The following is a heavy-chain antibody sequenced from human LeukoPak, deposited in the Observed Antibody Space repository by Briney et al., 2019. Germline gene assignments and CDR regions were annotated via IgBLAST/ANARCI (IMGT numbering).Heavy chain of an antibody. V-gene: IGHV4-39*07. J-gene: IGHJ4*02. CDR3: ARERGAIATILN. CDR2: IYYSGST. Sequence: PSETLSLTCTVSGGSISSSSYYWGWIRQPPGKGLEWIGSIYYSGSTYYNPSLKSRVTISIDTSKNQFSLKLSSVIAADTAVYYCARERGAIATILNWGQGTLVTVSS. D-gene: IGHD5-24*01. CDR1: GGSISSSSYY.